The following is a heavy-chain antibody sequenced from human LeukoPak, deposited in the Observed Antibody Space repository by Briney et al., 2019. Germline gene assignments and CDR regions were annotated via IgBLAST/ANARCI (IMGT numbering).Heavy chain of an antibody. CDR1: GFTFSRYA. CDR2: IWNDGSNK. CDR3: ARDDYGTFDY. J-gene: IGHJ4*02. V-gene: IGHV3-33*01. D-gene: IGHD4-17*01. Sequence: PGRSLRLSCAASGFTFSRYAMHWVRQAPGKGLEWVAVIWNDGSNKYYADFVKGRFTISRDSSKNTLYLQMNSLRAEDTAIYYCARDDYGTFDYWGQGTLVTVSS.